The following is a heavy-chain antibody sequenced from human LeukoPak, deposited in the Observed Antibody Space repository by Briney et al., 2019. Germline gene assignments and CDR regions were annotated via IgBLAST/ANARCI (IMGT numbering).Heavy chain of an antibody. Sequence: GGSLRLSCAASGFTFSSYAMHWVRQAPGKGLEWVAVISYDGSNKYYADSVKGRFTISRDNSKNTLYVQMNSLRPEDTAVYYCARGGQYSAYGPRDDWGQGTLVTVSS. CDR1: GFTFSSYA. V-gene: IGHV3-30-3*01. CDR2: ISYDGSNK. D-gene: IGHD5-12*01. J-gene: IGHJ4*02. CDR3: ARGGQYSAYGPRDD.